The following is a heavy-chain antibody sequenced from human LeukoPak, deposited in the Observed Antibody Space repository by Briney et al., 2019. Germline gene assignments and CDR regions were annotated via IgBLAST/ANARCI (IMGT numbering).Heavy chain of an antibody. CDR1: GFTFNNFG. CDR2: ISGGGGNT. Sequence: GGSLRLSCAASGFTFNNFGMSWVRQAPGKGLEWVSSISGGGGNTYYADSVRGRFTISRDNAKNSLYLQMNSLRAEDTAVYSCARGADGVSSNSRGWFDPWGQGTLVTVSS. J-gene: IGHJ5*02. CDR3: ARGADGVSSNSRGWFDP. D-gene: IGHD2-15*01. V-gene: IGHV3-21*01.